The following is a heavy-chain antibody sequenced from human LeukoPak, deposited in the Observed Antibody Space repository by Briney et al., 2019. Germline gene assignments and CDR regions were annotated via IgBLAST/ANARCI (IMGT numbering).Heavy chain of an antibody. J-gene: IGHJ1*01. CDR3: ARGGRDTSALFRTEEFFQE. D-gene: IGHD1-1*01. CDR2: INYSGDT. Sequence: SETLSLTCAVYGRSFRGYYWHWIRQPPGKGLEWIGDINYSGDTTYKSSLKSRVSISADTSKNQFSLRLSSVTAADTALYYCARGGRDTSALFRTEEFFQEWGQGALVTVSS. CDR1: GRSFRGYY. V-gene: IGHV4-34*01.